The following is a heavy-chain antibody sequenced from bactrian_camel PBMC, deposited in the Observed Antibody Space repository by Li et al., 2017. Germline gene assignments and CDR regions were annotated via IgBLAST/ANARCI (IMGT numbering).Heavy chain of an antibody. D-gene: IGHD1*01. Sequence: HVQLVESGGGSVQAGGSLRLSCSVYGDTSNSVCMAWFREAPGKEREGVATITNIGTSYADSVKGRFTISKDNAKNTLYLEMNSLKPEDTGMYYCAADSRWVCYSASWSEYHYWGQGTQVTVS. V-gene: IGHV3S1*01. CDR1: GDTSNSVC. J-gene: IGHJ4*01. CDR2: ITNIGT. CDR3: AADSRWVCYSASWSEYHY.